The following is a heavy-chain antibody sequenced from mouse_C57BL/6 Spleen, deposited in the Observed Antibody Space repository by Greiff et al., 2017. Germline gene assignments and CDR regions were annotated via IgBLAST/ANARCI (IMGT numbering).Heavy chain of an antibody. Sequence: VQLQQSGAELVRPGASVTLSCKASGYTFTDYEMHWVKQTPVHGLEWIGAIDPETGGTAYNQKFKGKAILTADKSSSTAYMELRSLTSEDSAVYYCTRGVITTVVYAMDDWGQGTSVTVSS. J-gene: IGHJ4*01. CDR2: IDPETGGT. CDR1: GYTFTDYE. CDR3: TRGVITTVVYAMDD. D-gene: IGHD1-1*01. V-gene: IGHV1-15*01.